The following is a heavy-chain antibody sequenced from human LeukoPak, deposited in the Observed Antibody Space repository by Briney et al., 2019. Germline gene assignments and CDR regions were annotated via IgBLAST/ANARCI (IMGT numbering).Heavy chain of an antibody. CDR2: SCYSGST. CDR3: AREGFIVGARYYYGMDV. Sequence: SETLSLTCTVSGGSISSGGYYWSWGRQHPGRGVGWIGYSCYSGSTYHTPSLKSRVTISVDTSKNQFSLKLSSVTAADTAVYYCAREGFIVGARYYYGMDVWGQGTTVTVSS. D-gene: IGHD1-26*01. V-gene: IGHV4-31*03. J-gene: IGHJ6*02. CDR1: GGSISSGGYY.